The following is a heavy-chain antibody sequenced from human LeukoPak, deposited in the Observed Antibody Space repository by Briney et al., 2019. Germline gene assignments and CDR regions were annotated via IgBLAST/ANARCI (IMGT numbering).Heavy chain of an antibody. CDR1: GGTFSSYA. J-gene: IGHJ3*02. CDR3: ARESWRGIVTTMGNAFDI. Sequence: GASVKVSCKASGGTFSSYAISWVRQAPGQGLEWMGGIIPIFGTANYAQKFQGRVTITADESTSTAYMELSSLRSDDTAVYYCARESWRGIVTTMGNAFDIWGQGTMVTVSS. D-gene: IGHD5-12*01. V-gene: IGHV1-69*13. CDR2: IIPIFGTA.